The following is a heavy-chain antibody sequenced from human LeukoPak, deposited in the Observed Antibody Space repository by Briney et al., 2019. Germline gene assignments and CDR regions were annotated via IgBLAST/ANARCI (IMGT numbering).Heavy chain of an antibody. Sequence: GGSLRPSCAASGFTVSSKYMSWVRQAPGKGLEWVSLIYSGGPTSYADSVKGRFTISRDNTKNTLFLQMNSRRAEDTAVYYCATVVGASPDYFDYWGQGTLVTVSP. CDR3: ATVVGASPDYFDY. V-gene: IGHV3-53*01. D-gene: IGHD3-10*01. J-gene: IGHJ4*02. CDR2: IYSGGPT. CDR1: GFTVSSKY.